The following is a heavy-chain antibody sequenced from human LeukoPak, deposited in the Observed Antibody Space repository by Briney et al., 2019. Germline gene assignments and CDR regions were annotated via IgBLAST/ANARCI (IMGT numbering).Heavy chain of an antibody. D-gene: IGHD2-21*02. CDR2: ISSASTYV. Sequence: GGSLRLSCAASGFTFSTYAMNWVRQAPGKGLEWVSSISSASTYVHYADSVKGRFTISRDNAKNSLYLQMNSLRAEDTAVYYCARDRVYIVVVTPRDRFDYWGQGTLVTVSS. V-gene: IGHV3-21*04. CDR1: GFTFSTYA. J-gene: IGHJ4*02. CDR3: ARDRVYIVVVTPRDRFDY.